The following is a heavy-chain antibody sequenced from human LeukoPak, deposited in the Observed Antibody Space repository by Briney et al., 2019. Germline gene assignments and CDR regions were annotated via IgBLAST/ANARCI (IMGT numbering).Heavy chain of an antibody. J-gene: IGHJ4*02. CDR3: ARARMGSSASADY. CDR2: INPSSAGT. D-gene: IGHD6-19*01. V-gene: IGHV1-46*01. CDR1: GYTFTTYY. Sequence: ASVKVSCKASGYTFTTYYMHWLRQAPGQGLEWMGIINPSSAGTNYAQKFQGRVTMTRDTSTSTVYMELSSLRSEDTAVYYCARARMGSSASADYWGQGCLVTVSS.